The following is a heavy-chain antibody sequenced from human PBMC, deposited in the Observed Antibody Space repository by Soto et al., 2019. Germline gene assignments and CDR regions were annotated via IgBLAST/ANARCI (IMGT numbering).Heavy chain of an antibody. CDR1: GFTFSSYS. Sequence: GGSLRLSCAASGFTFSSYSMNWVRQAPGKGLEWVSSISSSSSYIYYADSVKGRFTISRDNAKNSLYLQMNSLRAEDTAVYYCARGKDRSGSYYLPDYWGQGTLVTVSS. CDR3: ARGKDRSGSYYLPDY. J-gene: IGHJ4*02. D-gene: IGHD3-10*01. CDR2: ISSSSSYI. V-gene: IGHV3-21*01.